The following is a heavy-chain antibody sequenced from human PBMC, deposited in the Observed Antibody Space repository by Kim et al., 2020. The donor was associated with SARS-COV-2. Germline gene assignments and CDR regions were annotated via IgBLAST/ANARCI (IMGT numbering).Heavy chain of an antibody. CDR1: GFTFSSYW. Sequence: GGSLRLSCAASGFTFSSYWMSWVRQAPGKGLEWVANIKQDGSEKYYVDSVKGRFTISRDNAKNSLYLQMNSLRADDTAVYYCARDQSRITIFGVVINYYYVDVWGKGTTVTVSS. CDR2: IKQDGSEK. CDR3: ARDQSRITIFGVVINYYYVDV. V-gene: IGHV3-7*01. D-gene: IGHD3-3*01. J-gene: IGHJ6*03.